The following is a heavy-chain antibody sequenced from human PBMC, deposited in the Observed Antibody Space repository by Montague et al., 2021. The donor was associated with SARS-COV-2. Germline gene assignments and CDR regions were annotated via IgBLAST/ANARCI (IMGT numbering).Heavy chain of an antibody. D-gene: IGHD4-11*01. J-gene: IGHJ6*02. Sequence: SETLSLTCSVSGDSISNYSWIWIRQSPGKGLELIGYIYYSGSTNYNPSLTSRVTISVDTSKNQVSLKLTSMTAADPAVNYCARPLRVTTVTSHMYHYAMDVWGQGTPVTVSS. CDR3: ARPLRVTTVTSHMYHYAMDV. CDR1: GDSISNYS. CDR2: IYYSGST. V-gene: IGHV4-59*08.